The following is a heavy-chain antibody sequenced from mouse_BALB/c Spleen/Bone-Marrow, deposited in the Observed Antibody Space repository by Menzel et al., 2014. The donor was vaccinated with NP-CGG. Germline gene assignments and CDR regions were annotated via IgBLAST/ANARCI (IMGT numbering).Heavy chain of an antibody. CDR3: ARGGPYDYDYAMDY. CDR2: ISYDGSN. Sequence: ESGPGPVKPSQSLSLTCSVTGYSIXSGYYWNWIRQFPGNKLEWMGYISYDGSNNYNPSLKNRISITRGTSKNQFFLKLNSVTTEDTATYYCARGGPYDYDYAMDYWGQGTSVTVSS. CDR1: GYSIXSGYY. D-gene: IGHD2-4*01. V-gene: IGHV3-6*02. J-gene: IGHJ4*01.